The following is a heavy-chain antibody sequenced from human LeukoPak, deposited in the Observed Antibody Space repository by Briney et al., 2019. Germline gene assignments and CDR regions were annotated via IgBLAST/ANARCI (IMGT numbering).Heavy chain of an antibody. V-gene: IGHV1-69*05. D-gene: IGHD5-24*01. CDR1: GGTFSSYA. CDR2: IIPIFGTA. Sequence: GASVKVSCKASGGTFSSYAISWVRQAPGQGLEWMGGIIPIFGTANYAQKFQGRVTITTGESTSTAYMELSSLRSEDTAVYYCARAGEMATIGSFFDYWGQGTLVTVSS. J-gene: IGHJ4*02. CDR3: ARAGEMATIGSFFDY.